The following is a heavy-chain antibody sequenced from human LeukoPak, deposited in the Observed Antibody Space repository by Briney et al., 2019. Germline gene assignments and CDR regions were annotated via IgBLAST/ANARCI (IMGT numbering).Heavy chain of an antibody. J-gene: IGHJ3*02. CDR1: GYTFTGYY. V-gene: IGHV1-8*02. CDR2: MNPNSGNT. Sequence: ASVKVSCKASGYTFTGYYMHWVRQATGQGLEWMGWMNPNSGNTGYAQKLQGRVTMTTDTSTSTAYMGLRSLRSDDTAVYYCARDLEVVAAVLCAFDIWGQGTMVTVSS. CDR3: ARDLEVVAAVLCAFDI. D-gene: IGHD2-15*01.